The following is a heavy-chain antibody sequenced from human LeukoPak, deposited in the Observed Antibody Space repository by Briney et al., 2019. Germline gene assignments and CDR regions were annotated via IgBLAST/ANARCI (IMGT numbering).Heavy chain of an antibody. J-gene: IGHJ4*02. V-gene: IGHV3-15*01. CDR1: GFTFSNAW. D-gene: IGHD5-24*01. Sequence: GGSLRLSCAASGFTFSNAWMSWVRQAPGKGLEWVGRIKSKTDGRTTDYAAPVKGRFTISRDDSKNTLYLQMNSLKTEDTAVYYCTTVAGRRDGYNNWGQGTLVTVSS. CDR2: IKSKTDGRTT. CDR3: TTVAGRRDGYNN.